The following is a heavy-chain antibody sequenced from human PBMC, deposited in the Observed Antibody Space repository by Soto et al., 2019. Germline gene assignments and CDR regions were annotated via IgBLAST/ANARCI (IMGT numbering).Heavy chain of an antibody. Sequence: EVRLVESGGGSVQPGGSLRLSCAASGFTFSDHCMDWVSQAPGKGLEWAGRIRNRANSYGTDYAAAVKGRITISRNDSRKSLYLEISSPRPEDTAVYYCVRVRLGASTRVFDYWGQRTLVTVSS. J-gene: IGHJ4*02. CDR3: VRVRLGASTRVFDY. V-gene: IGHV3-72*01. CDR2: IRNRANSYGT. D-gene: IGHD2-2*01. CDR1: GFTFSDHC.